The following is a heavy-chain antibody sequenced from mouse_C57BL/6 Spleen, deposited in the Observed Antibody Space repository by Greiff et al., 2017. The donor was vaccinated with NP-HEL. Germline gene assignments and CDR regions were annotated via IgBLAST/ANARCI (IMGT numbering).Heavy chain of an antibody. Sequence: QVQLQQSGAELAKPGASVKLSCKASGYTFTSYWMHWVKQRPGQGLEWIGDINPSSGYTKYNQKFKDKATLTVDKSSSTAYMQLSSLTYEDSAVYYCAREELERADWGQGTLVTVSA. V-gene: IGHV1-7*01. CDR1: GYTFTSYW. CDR3: AREELERAD. D-gene: IGHD4-1*01. J-gene: IGHJ3*01. CDR2: INPSSGYT.